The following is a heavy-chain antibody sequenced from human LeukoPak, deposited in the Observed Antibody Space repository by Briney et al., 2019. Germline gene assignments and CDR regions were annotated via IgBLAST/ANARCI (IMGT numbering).Heavy chain of an antibody. CDR1: GITLSNYG. CDR3: AKRGIVIRAVIIIGFHKEAYYFDY. CDR2: ISERGGST. V-gene: IGHV3-23*01. Sequence: HPGGSPRLSCVVSGITLSNYGMSWVRQAPGKGLEWVSGISERGGSTNYADSVKGRFIISRDTSKNTVYLQMNSLRVEDTAVYFCAKRGIVIRAVIIIGFHKEAYYFDYWGQGILVTVSS. J-gene: IGHJ4*02. D-gene: IGHD3-10*01.